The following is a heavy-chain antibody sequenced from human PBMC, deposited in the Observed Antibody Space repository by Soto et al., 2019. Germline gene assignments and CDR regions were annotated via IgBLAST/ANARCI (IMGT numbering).Heavy chain of an antibody. V-gene: IGHV3-9*01. CDR1: VFTGDDYA. J-gene: IGHJ3*02. Sequence: SLRLACAASVFTGDDYAMHWVRQAPGKGLEWVSGISWNSGSIGYADSVKGRFTISRDNAKNSLYLQMNSLRAEDTALYYCAKDTGLVLRAFDIWGQGTMVTVSS. CDR2: ISWNSGSI. D-gene: IGHD6-19*01. CDR3: AKDTGLVLRAFDI.